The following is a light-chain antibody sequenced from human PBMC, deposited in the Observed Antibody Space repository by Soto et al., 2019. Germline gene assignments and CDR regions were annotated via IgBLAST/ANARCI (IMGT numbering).Light chain of an antibody. CDR3: QQDNNWPPYT. CDR2: GAS. Sequence: DTVMTQSPATLSVSPGERATLSCRASQSVSSNLAWSQQKPGQAPRLLIYGASTRATGIAARFSGSGSGTEYTLTISSMQSEDFAVYYCQQDNNWPPYTFGQGTKLEIK. J-gene: IGKJ2*01. CDR1: QSVSSN. V-gene: IGKV3-15*01.